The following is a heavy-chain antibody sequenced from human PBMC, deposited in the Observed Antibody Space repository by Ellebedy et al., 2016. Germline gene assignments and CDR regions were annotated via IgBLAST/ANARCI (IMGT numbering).Heavy chain of an antibody. V-gene: IGHV3-73*01. CDR1: GFTFSGSA. J-gene: IGHJ6*03. CDR2: IRSKANSYAT. D-gene: IGHD2-8*02. Sequence: GGSLRLSXAASGFTFSGSAMHWVRQASGKGLEWVGRIRSKANSYATAYAASVKGRFTISRDDSKNTAYLQMNSLKTEDTAVYYCTTASSTGFPPYYYYYMDVWGKGTTVTVSS. CDR3: TTASSTGFPPYYYYYMDV.